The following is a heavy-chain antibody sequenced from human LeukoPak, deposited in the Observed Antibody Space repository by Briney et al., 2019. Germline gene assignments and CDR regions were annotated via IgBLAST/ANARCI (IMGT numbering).Heavy chain of an antibody. CDR3: ARSITFGGVTPIYYYGMDV. CDR1: GGSISSYY. V-gene: IGHV4-59*08. Sequence: PSETLSLTCTVSGGSISSYYWSWIRQPPGKGLEWIGYIYYSGSTNYNPSLKSRVTIPVDTSKNQFSLKLSSVTAADTAVYYCARSITFGGVTPIYYYGMDVWGQGTTVTVSS. D-gene: IGHD3-16*01. J-gene: IGHJ6*02. CDR2: IYYSGST.